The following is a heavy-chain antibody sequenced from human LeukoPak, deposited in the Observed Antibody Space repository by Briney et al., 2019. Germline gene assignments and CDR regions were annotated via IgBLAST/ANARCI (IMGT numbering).Heavy chain of an antibody. V-gene: IGHV4-30-2*01. CDR2: ISRSGNT. Sequence: SETLSLTCAVSGGSISSGGYAWTWIRQPPGKGLEWIGFISRSGNTYYNSSLKSRVTISLERSKNHFSLNLSSVTAADTAVYYCARDLFGGFDPWGQGTLVTVSS. D-gene: IGHD3-10*01. CDR1: GGSISSGGYA. J-gene: IGHJ5*02. CDR3: ARDLFGGFDP.